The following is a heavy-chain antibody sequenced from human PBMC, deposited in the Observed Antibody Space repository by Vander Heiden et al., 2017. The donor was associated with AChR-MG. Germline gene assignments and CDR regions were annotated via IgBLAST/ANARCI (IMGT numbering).Heavy chain of an antibody. CDR2: IIPIFGTA. V-gene: IGHV1-69*01. J-gene: IGHJ6*02. D-gene: IGHD2-15*01. CDR1: GGTFSSYA. CDR3: AREGGYCSGGSCQISYYYYYGMDV. Sequence: QVQLVQSGAEVKKPGSSVKVSCKASGGTFSSYAISWVRQAPGQGLEWMGGIIPIFGTANYAQKFQGRVTITADESTSTAYMELSSLRSEDTAVYYCAREGGYCSGGSCQISYYYYYGMDVWGQGTTVTVSS.